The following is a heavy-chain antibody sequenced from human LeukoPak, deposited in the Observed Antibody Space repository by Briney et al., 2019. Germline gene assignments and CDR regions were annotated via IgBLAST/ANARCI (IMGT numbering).Heavy chain of an antibody. CDR3: ARAPYDSSGYFC. CDR1: GYTFTSYD. J-gene: IGHJ4*02. CDR2: MNPNSGNT. Sequence: ASVKVSCKASGYTFTSYDINWVRQATGQGLEWMGWMNPNSGNTGYAQKFQGRVTMTRNTSISTAYMELSSLRSENTAVYYCARAPYDSSGYFCWGQGTLVTVSS. V-gene: IGHV1-8*01. D-gene: IGHD3-22*01.